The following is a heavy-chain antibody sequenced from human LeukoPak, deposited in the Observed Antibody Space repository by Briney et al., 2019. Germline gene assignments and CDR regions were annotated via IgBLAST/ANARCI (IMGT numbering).Heavy chain of an antibody. CDR2: INSDGGDT. CDR3: ARDVRYGDYVVDY. D-gene: IGHD4-17*01. V-gene: IGHV3-74*03. J-gene: IGHJ4*02. Sequence: PGGSLRLSCAASGFTFSSYWMLWVRQAPGKGLVWVSRINSDGGDTTYADSVKGRFTISRDNAKNTLYLQMNGLRAEDTAVYYCARDVRYGDYVVDYWGQGTLVTVSS. CDR1: GFTFSSYW.